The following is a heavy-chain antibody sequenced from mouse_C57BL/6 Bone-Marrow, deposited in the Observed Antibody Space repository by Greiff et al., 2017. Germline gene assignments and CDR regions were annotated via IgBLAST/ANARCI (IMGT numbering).Heavy chain of an antibody. J-gene: IGHJ1*03. V-gene: IGHV1-69*01. Sequence: QVQLQQSGAELVKPGASVKLSCKASGYTFTSYWMRWVKQRPGQGLEWIGEIDPSDSYTNYNQKFKGKSTLTVDKSSSTAYMQLSSLTSEDSAVYYCARDDGYYDDWGKGTTLTVSS. CDR3: ARDDGYYDD. CDR2: IDPSDSYT. CDR1: GYTFTSYW. D-gene: IGHD2-3*01.